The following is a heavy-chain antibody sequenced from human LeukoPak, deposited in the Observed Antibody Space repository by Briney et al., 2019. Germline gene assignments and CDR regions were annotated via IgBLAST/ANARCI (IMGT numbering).Heavy chain of an antibody. V-gene: IGHV3-64D*06. CDR2: ISSNGGNT. CDR3: VKDRGQSIETAGHFGS. D-gene: IGHD5-24*01. CDR1: GFTFSIYW. J-gene: IGHJ4*02. Sequence: GGSLRLSCEASGFTFSIYWMHWVRQAPGKGLEYVSGISSNGGNTYYADSVKGRFTMSRANTNNTLYLQMSSLRAEDTALYYCVKDRGQSIETAGHFGSWGQGTLVTVSS.